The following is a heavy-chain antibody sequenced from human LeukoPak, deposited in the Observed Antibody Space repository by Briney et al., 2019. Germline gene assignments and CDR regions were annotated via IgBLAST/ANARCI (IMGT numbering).Heavy chain of an antibody. V-gene: IGHV3-23*01. J-gene: IGHJ4*02. CDR3: AKRGVVIRVILVGFHKEAYYFDS. D-gene: IGHD3-22*01. Sequence: PGGSLRLSCAVSGITLSNYGMSWARQAPGKGLEWVAGISGSGGSTSYADSVKGRFTISRDNPRNTLYLQMNSLRAEDTAVYFCAKRGVVIRVILVGFHKEAYYFDSWGQGALVTVSS. CDR1: GITLSNYG. CDR2: ISGSGGST.